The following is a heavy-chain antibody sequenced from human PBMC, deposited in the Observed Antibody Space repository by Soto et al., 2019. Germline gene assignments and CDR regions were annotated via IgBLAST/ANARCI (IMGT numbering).Heavy chain of an antibody. V-gene: IGHV3-21*01. Sequence: SLILSCAASGFTFSSYSMNWVRQAPGKGLEWVSSISSSSSYIYYADSVKGRFTISRDNAKNSLYLQMNSLRAEDTAVYYCARDWAVATSSFGFDYWGQGTLVTVSS. D-gene: IGHD5-12*01. J-gene: IGHJ4*02. CDR3: ARDWAVATSSFGFDY. CDR1: GFTFSSYS. CDR2: ISSSSSYI.